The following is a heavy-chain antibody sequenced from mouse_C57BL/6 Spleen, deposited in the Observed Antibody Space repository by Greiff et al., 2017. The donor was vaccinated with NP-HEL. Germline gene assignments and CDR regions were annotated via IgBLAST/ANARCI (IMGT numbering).Heavy chain of an antibody. Sequence: VQLQQSVAELVRPGASVKLSCTASGFNIKNTYMHWVKQRPEQGLEWSGRIDPANGNTKYAPKFQGKATITADTSSNTSYLQLSSLTSEDTAISYCARGSSYEDWYFDVWGTGTTVTVSS. CDR3: ARGSSYEDWYFDV. CDR2: IDPANGNT. J-gene: IGHJ1*03. D-gene: IGHD1-1*01. V-gene: IGHV14-3*01. CDR1: GFNIKNTY.